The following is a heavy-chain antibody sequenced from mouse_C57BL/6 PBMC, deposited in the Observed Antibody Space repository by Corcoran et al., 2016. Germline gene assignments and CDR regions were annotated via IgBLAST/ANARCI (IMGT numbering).Heavy chain of an antibody. V-gene: IGHV1-81*01. Sequence: QVQLQQSGAELARPGASVKLSCKASGYTFTSYGISWVKQRTGQGLEWIGEIYPRSGNTYYNEKFKGKATLTADKSSSTAYMELRSLTSEDSAVYFCARSRYDGGDWGQGTTLTVSS. CDR2: IYPRSGNT. CDR3: ARSRYDGGD. D-gene: IGHD2-3*01. CDR1: GYTFTSYG. J-gene: IGHJ2*01.